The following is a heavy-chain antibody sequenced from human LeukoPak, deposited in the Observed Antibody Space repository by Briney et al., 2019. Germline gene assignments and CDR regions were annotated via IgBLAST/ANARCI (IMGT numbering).Heavy chain of an antibody. D-gene: IGHD1-1*01. CDR3: GRIRPVTTGLKGYYFDY. CDR2: INPNSGGT. V-gene: IGHV1-2*06. CDR1: GYTFTGYY. Sequence: GASVKVSCKASGYTFTGYYMHWVRQAPGQGLEWMGRINPNSGGTNYAQKFQGRVTMTRDTSISTAYMELSRLRSDDTAVYYCGRIRPVTTGLKGYYFDYWGQGTLVTVSS. J-gene: IGHJ4*02.